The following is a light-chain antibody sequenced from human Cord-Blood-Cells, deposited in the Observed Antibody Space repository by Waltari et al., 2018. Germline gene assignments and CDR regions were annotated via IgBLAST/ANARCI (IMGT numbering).Light chain of an antibody. J-gene: IGKJ1*01. CDR2: AAS. Sequence: DIQMTQSPSSLSASVGDRVTITCRASQSISSYLNWYQQKPGKAPKHLIYAASSLQSGVPSRFSGSGSGTEFTLTISSLQPEDFATYYCQQSYSTPPTFRQGTKVEIK. V-gene: IGKV1-39*01. CDR3: QQSYSTPPT. CDR1: QSISSY.